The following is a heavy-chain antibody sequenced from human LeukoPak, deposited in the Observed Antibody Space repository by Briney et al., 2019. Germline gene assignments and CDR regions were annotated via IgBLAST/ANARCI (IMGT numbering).Heavy chain of an antibody. Sequence: SVKVSCKASGGTFSSYAISWVRQAPGQGLEWMGGIIPIFGTANYAQKFQGRVTITADKSTSTAYMELSSLRSEDTAVYYCARIVSSPGDYYFDYWGQGTLVTVSS. CDR2: IIPIFGTA. CDR1: GGTFSSYA. J-gene: IGHJ4*02. D-gene: IGHD2-21*01. CDR3: ARIVSSPGDYYFDY. V-gene: IGHV1-69*06.